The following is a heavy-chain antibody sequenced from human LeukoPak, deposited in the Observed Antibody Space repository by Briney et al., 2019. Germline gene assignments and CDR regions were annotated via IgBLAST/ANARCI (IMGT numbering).Heavy chain of an antibody. Sequence: PGGSLRLSCAASGLTFSSYGMHWVRQAPGKGLEWVAVISYDGSNKYYADSVKGRFTISRDNSKNTLYLQMNSLRAEDTAVYYCAKDAWFGELGYAFDIWGQGTMVTVSS. J-gene: IGHJ3*02. CDR2: ISYDGSNK. D-gene: IGHD3-10*01. V-gene: IGHV3-30*18. CDR3: AKDAWFGELGYAFDI. CDR1: GLTFSSYG.